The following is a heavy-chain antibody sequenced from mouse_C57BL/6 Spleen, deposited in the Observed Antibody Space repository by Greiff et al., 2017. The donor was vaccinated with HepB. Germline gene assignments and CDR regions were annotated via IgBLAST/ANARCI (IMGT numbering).Heavy chain of an antibody. V-gene: IGHV1-58*01. J-gene: IGHJ3*01. CDR3: ATPPYGSSSAWFAY. CDR2: IYIGNGYT. Sequence: DVKLQESGAELVRPGSSVKMSCKTSGYTFTSYGINWVKQRPGQGLEWIGYIYIGNGYTEYNEKFKGKATLTSDTSSSTAYMQLSSLTSEDSAIYFCATPPYGSSSAWFAYWGQGTLVTVSA. D-gene: IGHD1-1*01. CDR1: GYTFTSYG.